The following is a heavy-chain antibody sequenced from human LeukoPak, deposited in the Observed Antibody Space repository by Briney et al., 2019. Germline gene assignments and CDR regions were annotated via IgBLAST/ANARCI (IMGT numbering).Heavy chain of an antibody. V-gene: IGHV4-34*01. D-gene: IGHD3-22*01. CDR3: ARRRSSGYSPPFGY. J-gene: IGHJ4*02. CDR2: INHSGST. CDR1: GGSFSNYY. Sequence: SETLSLTCAVYGGSFSNYYWTWIRQPPGKGLEWIGEINHSGSTNYNPSLKSRVTISVDTSKNQFSLKLSSVTAADTAVYYCARRRSSGYSPPFGYWGQGTLVTVSS.